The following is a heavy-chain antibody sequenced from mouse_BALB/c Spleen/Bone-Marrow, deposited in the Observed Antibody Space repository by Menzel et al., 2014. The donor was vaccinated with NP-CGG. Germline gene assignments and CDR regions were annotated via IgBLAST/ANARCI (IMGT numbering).Heavy chain of an antibody. V-gene: IGHV1-69*02. J-gene: IGHJ3*01. CDR3: ARDRVYSGNYEFAY. CDR1: GYTFTSYW. D-gene: IGHD2-1*01. CDR2: IDPSDSET. Sequence: VQLQQSGADLVKPGAPVKLSCKASGYTFTSYWMHWVKQRPGRGLEWIGRIDPSDSETHYDQKFKDKATLTVDKSSSTAFIQLSSLTSEDSAVYYCARDRVYSGNYEFAYWGQGTLVTVSA.